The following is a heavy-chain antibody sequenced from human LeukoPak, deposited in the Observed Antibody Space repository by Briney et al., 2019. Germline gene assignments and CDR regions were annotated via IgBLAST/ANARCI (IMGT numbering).Heavy chain of an antibody. V-gene: IGHV3-15*05. CDR3: TTDNNYGDYGLDY. CDR2: IKTKADGGTT. D-gene: IGHD4-17*01. CDR1: GFTFTNAW. Sequence: GRSLRLSCAASGFTFTNAWMSWVRQAPGKGLEWVGRIKTKADGGTTDYAAPVKGRFSTSRDDSKSTLFLQMSSLKTEDTAVYYCTTDNNYGDYGLDYWGQGTLVTVSS. J-gene: IGHJ4*02.